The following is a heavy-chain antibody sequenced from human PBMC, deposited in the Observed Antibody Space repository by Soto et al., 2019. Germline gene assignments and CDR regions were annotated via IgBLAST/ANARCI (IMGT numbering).Heavy chain of an antibody. J-gene: IGHJ6*02. CDR2: ISYDGSNK. CDR1: GFTFSSYA. V-gene: IGHV3-30-3*01. Sequence: PGGSLRLSCAASGFTFSSYAMHWVRQAPGKGLEWVAVISYDGSNKYYADSVKGRFTISRDNSKNTLYLQMNSLRAEDTAVYYCARGGAGGYSYGYYYYGMDVWGQGTTVTVSS. D-gene: IGHD5-18*01. CDR3: ARGGAGGYSYGYYYYGMDV.